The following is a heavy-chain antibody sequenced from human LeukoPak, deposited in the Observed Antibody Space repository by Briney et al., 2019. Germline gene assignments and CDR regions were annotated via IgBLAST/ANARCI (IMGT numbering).Heavy chain of an antibody. D-gene: IGHD2-2*01. CDR1: SGTISHYY. V-gene: IGHV4-59*01. CDR2: IYSSGST. CDR3: ARAYCSSTSCYPHFDY. Sequence: SETLSLTCTVSSGTISHYYWSWIRQPPGKGLEWIGYIYSSGSTNYNPSLKSRVTISVDTSKNQFSLKLSSVTAADTAVYYCARAYCSSTSCYPHFDYWGQGTLVTVSS. J-gene: IGHJ4*02.